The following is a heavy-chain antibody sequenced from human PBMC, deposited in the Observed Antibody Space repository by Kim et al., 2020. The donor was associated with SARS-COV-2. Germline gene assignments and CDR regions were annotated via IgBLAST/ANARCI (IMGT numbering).Heavy chain of an antibody. V-gene: IGHV3-21*01. Sequence: GGSLRLSCAASGFTFSSYSMNWVRQAPGKGLEWVSSISSSSSYIYYADSVKGRFTISRDNAKNSLYLQMNSLRAEDTAVYYCARVSTGSYVDDAFDIWGQGTMVTVSS. D-gene: IGHD3-10*01. CDR1: GFTFSSYS. CDR2: ISSSSSYI. CDR3: ARVSTGSYVDDAFDI. J-gene: IGHJ3*02.